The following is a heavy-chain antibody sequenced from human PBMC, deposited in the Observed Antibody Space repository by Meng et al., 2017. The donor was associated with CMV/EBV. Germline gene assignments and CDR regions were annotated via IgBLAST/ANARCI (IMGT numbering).Heavy chain of an antibody. CDR1: GGSISSSSYY. V-gene: IGHV4-39*07. J-gene: IGHJ5*02. Sequence: LALLESGPWLVKPSAPLSLTCTVSGGSISSSSYYWGWTRQPTVKGLEWIGSIYYSGSTYYNPSLKSRVTISVDTSKNQFSLKLSSVTAADTAVYYCASRITIFGVVTAFDPWGQGTLVTVSS. D-gene: IGHD3-3*01. CDR3: ASRITIFGVVTAFDP. CDR2: IYYSGST.